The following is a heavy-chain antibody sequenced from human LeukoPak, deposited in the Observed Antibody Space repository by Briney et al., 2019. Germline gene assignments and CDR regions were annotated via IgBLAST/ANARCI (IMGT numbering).Heavy chain of an antibody. Sequence: ASVKVSCKASGYTFTSYDINWVRQATGQGLEWMGWMNPNSGNTGYAQKFQGRVTITRNTSISTAYMELSSLRSEDTAVYYCARGGDWQQLVQNYYMDVWGKGTTVTVSS. CDR2: MNPNSGNT. CDR1: GYTFTSYD. J-gene: IGHJ6*03. D-gene: IGHD6-13*01. V-gene: IGHV1-8*03. CDR3: ARGGDWQQLVQNYYMDV.